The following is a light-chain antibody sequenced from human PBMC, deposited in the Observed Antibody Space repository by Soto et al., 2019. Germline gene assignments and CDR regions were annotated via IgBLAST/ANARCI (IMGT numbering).Light chain of an antibody. CDR2: ATS. V-gene: IGKV1-39*01. CDR1: QSISSF. J-gene: IGKJ2*01. Sequence: DIQMTQSPASLSASVGDRVTITCRASQSISSFLNWYQQKPGKAPKFLIYATSSVQSDVPSRFSGSGSGTDFTLTINSLQPEDFATYFCQQSFDTPFTFGQGKKLEIK. CDR3: QQSFDTPFT.